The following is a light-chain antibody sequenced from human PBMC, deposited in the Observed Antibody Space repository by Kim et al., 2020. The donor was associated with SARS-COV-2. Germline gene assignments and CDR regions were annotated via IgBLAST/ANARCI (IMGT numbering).Light chain of an antibody. CDR2: DAS. CDR3: QQRSNWPPLT. V-gene: IGKV3-11*01. J-gene: IGKJ4*01. CDR1: QSVSSY. Sequence: LSPGERATLSCKASQSVSSYLAWYQQKPGQAPRLLIYDASNRATGIPARFSGSGSGTDFTLTISSLEPEDFAVYYCQQRSNWPPLTFGGGTKLEI.